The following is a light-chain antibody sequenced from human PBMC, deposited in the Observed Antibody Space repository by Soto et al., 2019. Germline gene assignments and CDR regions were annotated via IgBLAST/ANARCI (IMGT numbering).Light chain of an antibody. CDR1: QDISNY. CDR2: AAS. V-gene: IGKV1-12*01. J-gene: IGKJ4*01. CDR3: QQADIFPLT. Sequence: DIQMTQSPSSVSASVGDRVVITCRAGQDISNYLAWYQQKPGDAPELLIYAASRLKRGVPSRFSGSGSGTDFTLIIDSLQPEDFATYYCQQADIFPLTFGGGTKVEI.